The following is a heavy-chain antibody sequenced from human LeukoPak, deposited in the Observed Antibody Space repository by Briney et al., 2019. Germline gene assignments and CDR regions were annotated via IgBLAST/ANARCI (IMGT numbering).Heavy chain of an antibody. V-gene: IGHV3-30-3*01. CDR3: ARDLLRFLEWLPPRDYYYGMDV. CDR2: ISYDGSNK. Sequence: GGSLRLSCAASGFTFSSYAMSWVRQAPGKGLEWVAVISYDGSNKYYADSVKGRFTISRDNSKNTLYLQMNSLRAEDTAVYYCARDLLRFLEWLPPRDYYYGMDVWGQGTTVTVSS. D-gene: IGHD3-3*01. CDR1: GFTFSSYA. J-gene: IGHJ6*02.